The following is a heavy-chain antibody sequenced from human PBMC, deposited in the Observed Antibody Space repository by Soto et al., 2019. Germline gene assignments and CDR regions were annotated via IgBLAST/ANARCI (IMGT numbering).Heavy chain of an antibody. D-gene: IGHD3-3*01. J-gene: IGHJ3*02. CDR3: ARSDSSIPVAFDI. CDR2: ISSSSYI. V-gene: IGHV3-21*01. Sequence: GGSLRLSCAASGFTFSSYSMNWVRQAPGKGLEWVSSISSSSYIYYADSVKGRFTISRDNAKNSLYLQMNSLRAEDTAVYYCARSDSSIPVAFDIWGQGTMVTVSS. CDR1: GFTFSSYS.